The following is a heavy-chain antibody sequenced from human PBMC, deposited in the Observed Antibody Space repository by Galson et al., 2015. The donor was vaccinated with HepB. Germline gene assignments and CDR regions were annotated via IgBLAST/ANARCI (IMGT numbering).Heavy chain of an antibody. CDR3: ARSYDPPRDCSSTSCYRGVDYYYYGMDV. J-gene: IGHJ6*02. V-gene: IGHV1-18*01. CDR2: ISAYNGNT. CDR1: GYTFTSYG. Sequence: SVKVSCKASGYTFTSYGISWVRQAPGQGLEWMGWISAYNGNTNYAQKLQGRVTMTTDTSTSTAYMELRSLRSDDTAVYYCARSYDPPRDCSSTSCYRGVDYYYYGMDVWGQGTTVTVSS. D-gene: IGHD2-2*02.